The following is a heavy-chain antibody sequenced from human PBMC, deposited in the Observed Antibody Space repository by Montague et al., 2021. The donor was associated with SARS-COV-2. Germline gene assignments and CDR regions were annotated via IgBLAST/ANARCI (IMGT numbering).Heavy chain of an antibody. V-gene: IGHV4-59*12. CDR1: GGSISSYY. CDR2: IYYSGST. D-gene: IGHD2-2*01. J-gene: IGHJ6*03. Sequence: SETLSLTCTVSGGSISSYYWSWIRQPPGKGLEWIGYIYYSGSTXXXPSXXXRVTVSVDTSKNQFSLKLSSVTAADTAVYYCARGHIVVVPAAIGLLRQFYYYYYMDVWGKGTTVTVSS. CDR3: ARGHIVVVPAAIGLLRQFYYYYYMDV.